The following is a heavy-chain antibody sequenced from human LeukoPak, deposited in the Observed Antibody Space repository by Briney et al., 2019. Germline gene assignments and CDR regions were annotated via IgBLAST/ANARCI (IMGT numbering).Heavy chain of an antibody. J-gene: IGHJ1*01. CDR1: GFTFSSYA. V-gene: IGHV3-23*01. CDR3: AKEGSPYYYDSGGYYVGYFQH. Sequence: GGSLRLSCAASGFTFSSYAMSWVRQAPGKGLEWVSAISGSGGSTYYADSVKGRFTISRDNSKNTLYLQMNSLRAEDTAVYYCAKEGSPYYYDSGGYYVGYFQHWGQGTLVTVSS. CDR2: ISGSGGST. D-gene: IGHD3-22*01.